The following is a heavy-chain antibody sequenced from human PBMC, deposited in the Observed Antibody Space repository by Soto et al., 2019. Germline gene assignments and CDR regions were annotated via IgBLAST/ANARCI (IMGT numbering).Heavy chain of an antibody. Sequence: QVTLKESGPGLVKPTETLTLTCTVSGFSLSDTKMGVSWFRQPPGKALEWLAHSFSNDGKSYSTSLKSRLTISKDTSKSQVVLTMTNMDPVDTATYYCARIRGGFGSDYWGQGTPVTVSS. CDR3: ARIRGGFGSDY. D-gene: IGHD3-10*01. J-gene: IGHJ4*02. V-gene: IGHV2-26*01. CDR2: SFSNDGK. CDR1: GFSLSDTKMG.